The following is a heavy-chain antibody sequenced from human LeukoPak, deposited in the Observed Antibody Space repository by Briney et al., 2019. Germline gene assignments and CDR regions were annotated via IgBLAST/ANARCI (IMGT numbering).Heavy chain of an antibody. CDR3: ARGYCSSTTCYTSDGFDI. J-gene: IGHJ3*02. D-gene: IGHD2-2*02. V-gene: IGHV1-18*01. CDR1: GYTFTSYG. CDR2: ISAYNGNT. Sequence: ASVEVSCKASGYTFTSYGISWVRQAPGQGLEWMGWISAYNGNTNYAQKLQGRVTMTTDTSTSTAYMELRSLRSDDTAVYYCARGYCSSTTCYTSDGFDIWGQGTMVTVSS.